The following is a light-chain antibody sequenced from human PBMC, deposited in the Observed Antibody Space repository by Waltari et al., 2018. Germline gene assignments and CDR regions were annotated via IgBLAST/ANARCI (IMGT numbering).Light chain of an antibody. J-gene: IGKJ5*01. CDR3: QQGYTTIT. Sequence: DIQMTQSPSSLSARVGDTVTITCRASQTIKTYLSWYQQKPGKAPKLLIYAASSVLSGVPSRFSGSGSGTDFALTISSLQPEDFATYYCQQGYTTITFGQGTRLEIK. V-gene: IGKV1-39*01. CDR2: AAS. CDR1: QTIKTY.